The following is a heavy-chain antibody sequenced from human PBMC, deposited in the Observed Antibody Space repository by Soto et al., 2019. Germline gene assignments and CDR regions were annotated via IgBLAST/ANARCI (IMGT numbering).Heavy chain of an antibody. CDR1: GYTFTGYY. D-gene: IGHD3-22*01. CDR3: ARWRYYDSSGLDAFDI. J-gene: IGHJ3*02. Sequence: ASVNVSCKASGYTFTGYYMHWVRQAPGQGLEWMGWINPNSGGTNYAQKFQGWVTMTRDTSISTAYMELSRLRSDDTAVCYCARWRYYDSSGLDAFDIWGQGTMVTVSS. CDR2: INPNSGGT. V-gene: IGHV1-2*04.